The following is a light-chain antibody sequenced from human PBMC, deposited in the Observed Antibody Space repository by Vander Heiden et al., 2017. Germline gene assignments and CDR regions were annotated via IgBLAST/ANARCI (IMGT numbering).Light chain of an antibody. Sequence: DIQLTPSPSSLSASVGDRVTITCRASQGISNYLAWYQQKPGKVPKLLIYDASTLQAGVPSRFSGSGSGTHFTLTISSLQPEDVATYYCQRYNSDPLTFGGGTKVEIK. V-gene: IGKV1-27*01. CDR1: QGISNY. CDR3: QRYNSDPLT. J-gene: IGKJ4*01. CDR2: DAS.